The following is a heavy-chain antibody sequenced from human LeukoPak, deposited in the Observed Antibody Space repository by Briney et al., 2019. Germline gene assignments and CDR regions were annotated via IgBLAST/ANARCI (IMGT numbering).Heavy chain of an antibody. J-gene: IGHJ4*02. D-gene: IGHD5-18*01. CDR1: GFTFSNYW. CDR2: IKQDGSEK. V-gene: IGHV3-7*01. Sequence: PGGSLRLSCAASGFTFSNYWMSWVRQAPGKGLEWVANIKQDGSEKYYVDSVKGRFTISRDNAKNSLYLQMNSLRAEDTAVYYCAGERGYSYGYPFDYWGQGTLVTVSS. CDR3: AGERGYSYGYPFDY.